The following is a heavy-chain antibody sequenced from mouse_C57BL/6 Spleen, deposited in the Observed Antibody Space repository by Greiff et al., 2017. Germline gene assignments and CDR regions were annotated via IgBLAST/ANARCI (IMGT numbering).Heavy chain of an antibody. CDR1: GYTFTDYY. CDR2: INPYNGGT. Sequence: EVQLQQSGPVLVKPGASVKMSCKASGYTFTDYYMNWVKQSHGKSLEWIGVINPYNGGTSYNQKFKGKATLTVDKSSSTAYMELNSLTSEDSAVYYCARSSSYSNYDYDVWGTGTTVTVSS. V-gene: IGHV1-19*01. D-gene: IGHD2-5*01. J-gene: IGHJ1*03. CDR3: ARSSSYSNYDYDV.